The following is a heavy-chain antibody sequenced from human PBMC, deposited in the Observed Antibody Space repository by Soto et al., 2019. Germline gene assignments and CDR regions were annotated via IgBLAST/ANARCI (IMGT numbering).Heavy chain of an antibody. Sequence: SETLSLTCTVSGDSIISSDFYWGWVRQPPGKGLEWIGSIFYLGSPYYNPSLKSRVTMSVDTSKNQFSLRLRSVTAADTALYFCARHSLALRKNNWFDPWGQGIMVTVSS. D-gene: IGHD3-3*02. J-gene: IGHJ5*02. CDR1: GDSIISSDFY. CDR3: ARHSLALRKNNWFDP. V-gene: IGHV4-39*01. CDR2: IFYLGSP.